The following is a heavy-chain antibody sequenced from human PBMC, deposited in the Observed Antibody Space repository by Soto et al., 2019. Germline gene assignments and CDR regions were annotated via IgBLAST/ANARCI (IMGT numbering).Heavy chain of an antibody. CDR2: IYYDGST. CDR3: ARQEFVRRSSRVNWFDP. D-gene: IGHD2-2*01. Sequence: PSETLSLTCTVSGGSISSSDYFWAWIRQPPGNGLEWIGTIYYDGSTYYRPSLTSRLTMSVDTSKNQFSLHLSSVTAADTAVYYCARQEFVRRSSRVNWFDPWGQGTLVTVSS. J-gene: IGHJ5*02. V-gene: IGHV4-39*01. CDR1: GGSISSSDYF.